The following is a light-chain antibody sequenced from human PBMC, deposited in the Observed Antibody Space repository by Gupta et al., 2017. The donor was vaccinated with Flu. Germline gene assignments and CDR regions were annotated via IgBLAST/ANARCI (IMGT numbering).Light chain of an antibody. J-gene: IGLJ1*01. CDR2: QDD. Sequence: SYELTQPPSVSVSPGQPASITCSGDKLGDKYTCWYQQKPGQSPVLVIYQDDRRPSGIPERFSGSNSGNTATLTISGTQSIDEADYYCQAWDRSTGVFGTGTKVTVL. V-gene: IGLV3-1*01. CDR1: KLGDKY. CDR3: QAWDRSTGV.